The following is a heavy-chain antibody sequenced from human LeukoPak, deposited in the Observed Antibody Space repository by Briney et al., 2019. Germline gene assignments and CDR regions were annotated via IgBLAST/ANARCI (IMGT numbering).Heavy chain of an antibody. D-gene: IGHD6-13*01. J-gene: IGHJ4*02. CDR3: ARGLAAAGKTTCDY. CDR1: GFTFSSYW. CDR2: IEQDGSEK. Sequence: GGSLRLSCAASGFTFSSYWMSWVRQAPGKGLEWMANIEQDGSEKYYVDSVKGRFTISRDNAKNSLYLQMNSLRAEDTAVYYCARGLAAAGKTTCDYWGQGTLVTVSS. V-gene: IGHV3-7*04.